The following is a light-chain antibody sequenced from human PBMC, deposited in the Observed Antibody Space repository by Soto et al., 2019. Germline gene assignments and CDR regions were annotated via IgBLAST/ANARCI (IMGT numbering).Light chain of an antibody. J-gene: IGKJ3*01. CDR2: DAS. CDR3: QQYHSYSRT. CDR1: QSISNW. V-gene: IGKV1-5*01. Sequence: DIPMTQSPSTLSASVGDRVTITCRASQSISNWLAWYQQKPGKAPKLLMHDASSLQRGVPSRFSGSGSGTEFTLTISSLQPDDFATYYCQQYHSYSRTFGPGTKVDIK.